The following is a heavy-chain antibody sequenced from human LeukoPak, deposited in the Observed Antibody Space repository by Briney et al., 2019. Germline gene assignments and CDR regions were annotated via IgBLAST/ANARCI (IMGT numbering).Heavy chain of an antibody. V-gene: IGHV1-2*02. D-gene: IGHD4-17*01. Sequence: ASVKVSCKASGYTFTSYYMHWVRQAPGQGLEWMGWINPNSGGTNYAQKFQGRVTMTRDTSISTAYMELSRLRSDDTAVYYCAREPPTTVTTYSYAFDIWGQGTMVTVSS. CDR1: GYTFTSYY. CDR3: AREPPTTVTTYSYAFDI. J-gene: IGHJ3*02. CDR2: INPNSGGT.